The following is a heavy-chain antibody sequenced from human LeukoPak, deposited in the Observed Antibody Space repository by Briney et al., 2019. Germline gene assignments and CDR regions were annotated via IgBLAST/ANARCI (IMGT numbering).Heavy chain of an antibody. D-gene: IGHD2-15*01. CDR3: ASHLNVADGMDV. Sequence: PSETLSLTCTVSGGSISSYYWSWIRQPPGKGLEWIGYIYYSGSTNYNPSLKSRVTISVDTSKNQFSLKLSSVTAADTAVYYCASHLNVADGMDVWGQGTTVTVSS. J-gene: IGHJ6*02. CDR2: IYYSGST. V-gene: IGHV4-59*08. CDR1: GGSISSYY.